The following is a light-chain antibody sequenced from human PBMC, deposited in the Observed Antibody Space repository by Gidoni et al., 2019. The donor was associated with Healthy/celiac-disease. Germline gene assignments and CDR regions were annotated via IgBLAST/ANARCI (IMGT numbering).Light chain of an antibody. Sequence: EIVMTQSPATLSVSPGERATRSCRASQSVSSNLAWYQQKPGQAPRLLIYGASTRATGIPARVSGSGSGTEFTLTISSLQSEDFSVYYCQQYNNWPHSFGQGTKLEIK. J-gene: IGKJ2*03. CDR3: QQYNNWPHS. CDR2: GAS. V-gene: IGKV3-15*01. CDR1: QSVSSN.